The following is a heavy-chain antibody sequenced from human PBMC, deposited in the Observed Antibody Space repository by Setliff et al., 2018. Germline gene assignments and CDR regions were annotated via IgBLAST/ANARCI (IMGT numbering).Heavy chain of an antibody. CDR2: ISGSGYST. D-gene: IGHD3-22*01. CDR1: GFTFDIYS. Sequence: GGSLRLSCAASGFTFDIYSMSWVRQSPGKGLEWVSVISGSGYSTYYADSVKGRFTTSRDNAKNSLYLQMNSLGAEDTALYYCARAHRYFSDTSGYFYDQGRSAFDVWGQGTMVTVS. J-gene: IGHJ3*01. CDR3: ARAHRYFSDTSGYFYDQGRSAFDV. V-gene: IGHV3-23*01.